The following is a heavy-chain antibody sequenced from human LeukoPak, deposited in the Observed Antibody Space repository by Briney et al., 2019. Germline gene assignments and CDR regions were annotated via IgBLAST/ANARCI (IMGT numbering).Heavy chain of an antibody. Sequence: ASVKVSCKTSGYTFTDYFLHWVRQAPGPGLEWMGWINLKSAGTNYAQKFQGRVTMTRDTSISTAYMELSSLRSDDTAVYYCARRYEYGSYNFWGQGTLVTVSS. CDR3: ARRYEYGSYNF. CDR1: GYTFTDYF. V-gene: IGHV1-2*02. J-gene: IGHJ4*02. CDR2: INLKSAGT. D-gene: IGHD2-15*01.